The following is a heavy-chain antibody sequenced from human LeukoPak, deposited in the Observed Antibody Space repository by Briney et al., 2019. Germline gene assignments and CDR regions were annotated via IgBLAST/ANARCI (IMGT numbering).Heavy chain of an antibody. CDR3: AHLVRMTTVYFDY. V-gene: IGHV2-5*01. CDR2: IHWNDDK. CDR1: GFSISTSGGG. J-gene: IGHJ4*02. Sequence: SGPTLVKPPQTLTLTCSFSGFSISTSGGGVGWIRQPPGKALEWLGLIHWNDDKLYSPSLKSRLTITKDTSKNQVTLIVTNMDPVDTATYYCAHLVRMTTVYFDYWGQGTLVTVSS. D-gene: IGHD4-17*01.